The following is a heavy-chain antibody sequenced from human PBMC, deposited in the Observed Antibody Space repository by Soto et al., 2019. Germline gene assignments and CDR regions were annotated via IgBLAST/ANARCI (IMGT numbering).Heavy chain of an antibody. V-gene: IGHV4-30-4*01. CDR3: AGTPNYYYDSSGYFDY. Sequence: PSETLSLTCTVSGGSISSGDYYWSWIRQPPGKGLEWIGYIYYSGSTYYNPSLKSRVTISVDTSKNQFSLKLSSVTAADTAVYYCAGTPNYYYDSSGYFDYWGQGTLVTVSP. CDR2: IYYSGST. CDR1: GGSISSGDYY. J-gene: IGHJ4*02. D-gene: IGHD3-22*01.